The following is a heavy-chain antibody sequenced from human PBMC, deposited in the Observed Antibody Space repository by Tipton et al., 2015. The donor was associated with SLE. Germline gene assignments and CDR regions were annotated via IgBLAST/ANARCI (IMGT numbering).Heavy chain of an antibody. Sequence: GSLRLSCAASGFTFSDHYMSWIRQAPGKGLEWVSYISSSGSSIYYADSVKGRFTISRDNAKNSLYLQMNSLRAEDTAIYYCARAGRVTAHYFDYWGHGALVTVS. CDR1: GFTFSDHY. V-gene: IGHV3-11*01. CDR3: ARAGRVTAHYFDY. J-gene: IGHJ4*01. D-gene: IGHD4-23*01. CDR2: ISSSGSSI.